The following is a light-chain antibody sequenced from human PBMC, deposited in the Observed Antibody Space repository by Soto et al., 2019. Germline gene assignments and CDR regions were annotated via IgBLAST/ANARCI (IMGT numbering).Light chain of an antibody. CDR1: SSNIGSNY. CDR3: ATWDDSLSAVI. V-gene: IGLV1-47*01. J-gene: IGLJ2*01. Sequence: QSVLTQSPSASGTPGQRVTISCSGSSSNIGSNYVYWYQLLPGTAPRLLFYNNNQRPSGVPDRFSVSKSGTSASLSISGLRSEDEADYYSATWDDSLSAVIFGGGTKLTVL. CDR2: NNN.